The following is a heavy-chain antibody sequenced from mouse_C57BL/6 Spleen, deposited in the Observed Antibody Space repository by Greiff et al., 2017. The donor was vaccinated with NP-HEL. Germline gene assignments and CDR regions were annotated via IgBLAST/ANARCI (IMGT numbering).Heavy chain of an antibody. CDR3: ARDDYDGSY. J-gene: IGHJ3*01. Sequence: EVQLVESGGGLVKPGGSLKLSCAASGFPFSDYGMHWVRQAPEKGLEWVAYISSGSSTIYYADTVKGRFTISRDNAKNTLFLQMTSLRSEDTAMYYCARDDYDGSYWGQGTLVTVSA. CDR2: ISSGSSTI. D-gene: IGHD2-4*01. CDR1: GFPFSDYG. V-gene: IGHV5-17*01.